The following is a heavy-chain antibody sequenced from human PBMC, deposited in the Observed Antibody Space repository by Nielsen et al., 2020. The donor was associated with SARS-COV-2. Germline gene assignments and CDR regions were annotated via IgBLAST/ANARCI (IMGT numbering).Heavy chain of an antibody. D-gene: IGHD4-11*01. V-gene: IGHV1-2*06. J-gene: IGHJ4*02. CDR1: GYTFTTNY. CDR2: IDPHSGGT. Sequence: ASVKVSCKASGYTFTTNYIHWVRPAPGQGPEWMGRIDPHSGGTTYAQKFQGRVTMTRDTSINTAYMELTRLRSDDTAVYYCARGDYSNPNYWGQGSLVTVSS. CDR3: ARGDYSNPNY.